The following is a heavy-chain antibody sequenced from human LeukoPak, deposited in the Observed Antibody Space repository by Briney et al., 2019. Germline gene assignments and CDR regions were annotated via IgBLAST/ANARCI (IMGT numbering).Heavy chain of an antibody. CDR1: GYTFTGYY. CDR2: INPNSGGT. Sequence: VASVKVSCKASGYTFTGYYMHWVRQAPGQGLEWMGWINPNSGGTNYAQKFQGRVTMTRDTSISTAYMELSRLRSDDTAVYYCARHDPSLGSYYGMDVWGQGTTVTVS. D-gene: IGHD3-3*02. J-gene: IGHJ6*02. CDR3: ARHDPSLGSYYGMDV. V-gene: IGHV1-2*02.